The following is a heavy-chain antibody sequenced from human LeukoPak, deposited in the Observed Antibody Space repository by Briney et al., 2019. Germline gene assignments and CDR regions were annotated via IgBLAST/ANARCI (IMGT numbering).Heavy chain of an antibody. Sequence: SVKVSCKASGGTFSSYAISWVRQAPGQGLEWMGGIIPIFGTANYAQKFQGRVTITADESTSTAYMELSSLRSEDTAVYYCAREGRGNYDILTGRGAYYMDVWGKGTTVTVSS. CDR3: AREGRGNYDILTGRGAYYMDV. CDR1: GGTFSSYA. D-gene: IGHD3-9*01. V-gene: IGHV1-69*13. J-gene: IGHJ6*03. CDR2: IIPIFGTA.